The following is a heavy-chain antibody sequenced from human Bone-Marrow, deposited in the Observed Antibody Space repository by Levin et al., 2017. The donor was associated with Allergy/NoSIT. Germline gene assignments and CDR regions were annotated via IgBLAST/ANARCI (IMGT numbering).Heavy chain of an antibody. CDR1: GFTFSSSG. J-gene: IGHJ4*02. D-gene: IGHD3-16*01. Sequence: PGGSLRLSCAASGFTFSSSGMHWVRQAPGKGLEWVALISFDGSNKLSAGSVKGRFTISRDNSKNTVYLQMDSLRVDDTAVYYCAKDWDYGYTSPAIDYWGQGILVTVSA. CDR2: ISFDGSNK. CDR3: AKDWDYGYTSPAIDY. V-gene: IGHV3-30*18.